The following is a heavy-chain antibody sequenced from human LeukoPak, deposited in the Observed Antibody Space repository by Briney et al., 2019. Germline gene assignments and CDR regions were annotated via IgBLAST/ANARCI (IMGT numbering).Heavy chain of an antibody. V-gene: IGHV3-48*03. D-gene: IGHD2-2*01. CDR3: ARDRTSSRLGYFDL. CDR1: GFTFSNYE. J-gene: IGHJ2*01. Sequence: PGGSLRLSCAASGFTFSNYEMNWVRQAPGKGLEWVSYISISGSTIYYADSVKGRFTISRDNAKNSLYLQMNSLRAEDTAVYYCARDRTSSRLGYFDLWGHGTLVTVSS. CDR2: ISISGSTI.